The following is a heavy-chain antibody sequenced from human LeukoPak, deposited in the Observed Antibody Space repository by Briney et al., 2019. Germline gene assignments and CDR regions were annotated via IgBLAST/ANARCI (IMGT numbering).Heavy chain of an antibody. V-gene: IGHV3-23*01. D-gene: IGHD6-13*01. Sequence: PGGSLRLSCAASGFIFSSYAMSWVRQAPGKGLEWVSVISGTSGSTYYADSVKGRFTISRDNSKNTLYLEMNSLRAEDTAVYYCAKGLTGGEYSSSWFDYWGQGTLVTVSP. J-gene: IGHJ4*02. CDR1: GFIFSSYA. CDR3: AKGLTGGEYSSSWFDY. CDR2: ISGTSGST.